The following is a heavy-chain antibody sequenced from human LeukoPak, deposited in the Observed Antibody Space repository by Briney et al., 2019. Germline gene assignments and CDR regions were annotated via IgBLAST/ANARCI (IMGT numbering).Heavy chain of an antibody. J-gene: IGHJ5*02. CDR1: GGSITSTNYY. D-gene: IGHD6-13*01. CDR2: FSYSGST. Sequence: SETLSLTCTVSGGSITSTNYYWGWIRQPPGKGLEWIGSFSYSGSTYYNPSLNSRVTIAVDTSKNQFSLKLNFVTAADTAMYYCARMFRSSWYINWFDPWGQGTLVTVSS. CDR3: ARMFRSSWYINWFDP. V-gene: IGHV4-39*07.